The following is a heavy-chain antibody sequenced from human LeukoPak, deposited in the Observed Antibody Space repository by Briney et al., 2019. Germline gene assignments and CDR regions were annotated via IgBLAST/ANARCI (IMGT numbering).Heavy chain of an antibody. CDR1: GYTFTDYY. CDR3: ATSFSSGWYFHY. CDR2: INPNSGAT. Sequence: ASVKVSCKASGYTFTDYYMHWVRQAPGQGLEWMGWINPNSGATIYAQKFQGRVTMTRDSSISTAYMEVSRLTSDDTAVYHCATSFSSGWYFHYWGPGTLVTVPS. D-gene: IGHD6-19*01. V-gene: IGHV1-2*02. J-gene: IGHJ4*02.